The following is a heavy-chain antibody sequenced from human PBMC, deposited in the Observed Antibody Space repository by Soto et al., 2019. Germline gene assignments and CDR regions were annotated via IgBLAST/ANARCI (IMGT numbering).Heavy chain of an antibody. Sequence: GGSLRLSCAASGFTFSSYAMSWVRQAPGKGLEWVSAISGSGGSTYYADSVKGRFTISRDNSKNTLYLQMNSLRAEDTAVYYCAPAATSGIAAAVTPYYYYGMDVWGQGTTVTVSS. CDR3: APAATSGIAAAVTPYYYYGMDV. D-gene: IGHD6-13*01. CDR1: GFTFSSYA. V-gene: IGHV3-23*01. CDR2: ISGSGGST. J-gene: IGHJ6*02.